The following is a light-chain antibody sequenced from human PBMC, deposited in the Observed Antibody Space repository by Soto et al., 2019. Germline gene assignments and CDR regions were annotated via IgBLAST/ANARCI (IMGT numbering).Light chain of an antibody. CDR2: EVS. CDR3: SSYRTGGPFV. J-gene: IGLJ1*01. V-gene: IGLV2-14*01. Sequence: QSALTQPASVPGSPGQSITISCTGTRSDVGAYNYVSWYQQLPGKAPKLLISEVSNRPSGVSHRFSGSKSGNTASLTISGLQAEDEADYYCSSYRTGGPFVFGTGTKLTVL. CDR1: RSDVGAYNY.